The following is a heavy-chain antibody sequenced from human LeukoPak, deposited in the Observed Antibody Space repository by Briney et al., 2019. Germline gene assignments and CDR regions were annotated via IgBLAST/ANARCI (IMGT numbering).Heavy chain of an antibody. V-gene: IGHV3-21*01. J-gene: IGHJ4*02. CDR1: GFTFSSYS. D-gene: IGHD2-2*01. Sequence: GGSLRLSCAASGFTFSSYSMNWVRQAPGKGLEWVSSISSSSYIYYADSVKGRFTISRDNAKNSLYLQMNSLRAEDTAVYYCARDFRGDIVVVPAAWGQGTLVTISS. CDR2: ISSSSYI. CDR3: ARDFRGDIVVVPAA.